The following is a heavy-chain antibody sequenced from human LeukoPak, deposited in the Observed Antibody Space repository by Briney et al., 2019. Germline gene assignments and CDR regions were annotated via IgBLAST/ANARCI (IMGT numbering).Heavy chain of an antibody. CDR2: ISVDGRHK. V-gene: IGHV3-30*18. D-gene: IGHD6-13*01. J-gene: IGHJ4*02. Sequence: GGSLRLSCAASGFTFNNYGIHYVRQAPGKGLEWVAVISVDGRHKNYAESVKGRFTISRDNSNNTLYLQMNSLRVEDTGVYYCAKDRETTASGTFDYWGQGTLVTVSS. CDR3: AKDRETTASGTFDY. CDR1: GFTFNNYG.